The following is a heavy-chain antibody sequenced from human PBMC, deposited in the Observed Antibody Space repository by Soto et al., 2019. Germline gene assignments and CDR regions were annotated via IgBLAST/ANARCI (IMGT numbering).Heavy chain of an antibody. CDR2: IHPDDSNT. J-gene: IGHJ4*02. CDR1: GYTFTNYW. Sequence: PGESLKISCKGSGYTFTNYWIGWVRQMPGKGLEWMGIIHPDDSNTKYRPSFQGQVTISADKSSNTLYLQMNNLRAEDTAVYYCVKGAWLDYWGQGTLVTVSS. CDR3: VKGAWLDY. D-gene: IGHD6-19*01. V-gene: IGHV5-51*01.